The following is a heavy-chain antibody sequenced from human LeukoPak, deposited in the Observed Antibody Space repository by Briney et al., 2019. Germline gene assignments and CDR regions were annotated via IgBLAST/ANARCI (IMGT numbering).Heavy chain of an antibody. CDR1: GGSISSGGFY. Sequence: SETLSLTCTVSGGSISSGGFYWSWIRQPPGKGLEWIWYIYYSGRPYYNPSLKSRVTISVDTSKNQFSLKLSSVTAADTAVYYCARASNDHGRVFDPWGQGTLVTVSS. CDR3: ARASNDHGRVFDP. V-gene: IGHV4-31*03. CDR2: IYYSGRP. J-gene: IGHJ5*02. D-gene: IGHD4-17*01.